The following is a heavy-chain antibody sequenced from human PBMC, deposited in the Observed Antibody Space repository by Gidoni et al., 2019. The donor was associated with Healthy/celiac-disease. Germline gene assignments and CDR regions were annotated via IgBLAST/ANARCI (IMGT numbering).Heavy chain of an antibody. D-gene: IGHD3-10*01. CDR1: GGTFSSYA. CDR3: ARGPWFGELLIYYYYYMDV. CDR2: IIPIFGTA. Sequence: QVQLVQSGAEVKKPGSSVKVSCKASGGTFSSYAISWVRQAPGQGLEWMGGIIPIFGTANYAQKFQGRVTITADKSTSTAYMELSSLRSEDTAVYYCARGPWFGELLIYYYYYMDVWGKGTTVTVSS. J-gene: IGHJ6*03. V-gene: IGHV1-69*06.